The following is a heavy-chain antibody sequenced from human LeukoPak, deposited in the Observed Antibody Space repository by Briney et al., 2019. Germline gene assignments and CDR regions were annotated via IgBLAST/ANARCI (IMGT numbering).Heavy chain of an antibody. CDR2: INQRGST. D-gene: IGHD3-10*01. CDR1: GGSFSGYY. J-gene: IGHJ6*03. V-gene: IGHV4-34*01. Sequence: PSETLSLTCAVYGGSFSGYYASWIRQPPGKGLEWVGEINQRGSTNYTPSLKSRVTISVDTSKNQFSLKLSSVTAADTAVYYCTRGRVGMVRGVIITGYYYMDVWGKGTTVTVSS. CDR3: TRGRVGMVRGVIITGYYYMDV.